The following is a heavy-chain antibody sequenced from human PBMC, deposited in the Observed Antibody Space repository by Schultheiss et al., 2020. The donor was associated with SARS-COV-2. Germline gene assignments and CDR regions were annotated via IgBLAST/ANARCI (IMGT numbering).Heavy chain of an antibody. CDR3: ARGLTVVTGMYFDY. D-gene: IGHD4-23*01. J-gene: IGHJ4*02. Sequence: SETLSLTCTVSGGSISSYYWSWIRQPPGKGLEWIGSIYHSGSTYYNPSLKSRVTISVDTSKNQFSLKLSSVTAADTAVYYCARGLTVVTGMYFDYWGQGTLVTVSS. CDR1: GGSISSYY. V-gene: IGHV4-39*07. CDR2: IYHSGST.